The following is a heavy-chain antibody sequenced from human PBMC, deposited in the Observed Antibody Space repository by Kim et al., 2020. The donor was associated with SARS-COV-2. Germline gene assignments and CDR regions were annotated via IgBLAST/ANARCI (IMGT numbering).Heavy chain of an antibody. Sequence: GGSLRLSCAASGFTFSSYAMSWVRQAPGKGLEWVSAISGSGGSTYYADSVKGRFTISRDNSKNTLYLQMNSLRAEDTAVYYCAKSSPVDIVVVPAASYFDYWGQGTLVTVSS. D-gene: IGHD2-2*01. V-gene: IGHV3-23*01. CDR2: ISGSGGST. CDR3: AKSSPVDIVVVPAASYFDY. CDR1: GFTFSSYA. J-gene: IGHJ4*02.